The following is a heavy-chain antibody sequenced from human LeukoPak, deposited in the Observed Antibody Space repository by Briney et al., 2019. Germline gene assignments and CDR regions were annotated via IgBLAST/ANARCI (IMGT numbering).Heavy chain of an antibody. J-gene: IGHJ3*02. Sequence: SETLSLTCTVSGYSISSGYYWGWIRQPPGKGLEWIGSIYHSGSTYYNPSLKSRVTISVDTSKNQFSLKLSSVTAADTAVYYCAKMAPYYDFWSGIDAFDIWGQGTMVTVSS. CDR1: GYSISSGYY. D-gene: IGHD3-3*01. V-gene: IGHV4-38-2*02. CDR2: IYHSGST. CDR3: AKMAPYYDFWSGIDAFDI.